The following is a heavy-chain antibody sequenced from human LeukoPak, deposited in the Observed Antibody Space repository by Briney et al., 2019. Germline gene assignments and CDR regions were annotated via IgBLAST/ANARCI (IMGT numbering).Heavy chain of an antibody. CDR1: GFTFSSYS. D-gene: IGHD6-19*01. CDR2: ISSSSSTI. V-gene: IGHV3-48*01. J-gene: IGHJ3*02. Sequence: GGSLRLSCAASGFTFSSYSMNWVRQAPGKGLEWVSYISSSSSTIYYADSVKGRFTISRDNAKNSLYLQMNSLRAEDTAVYYCAKDLEQWLPDAFDIWGQGTMVTVSS. CDR3: AKDLEQWLPDAFDI.